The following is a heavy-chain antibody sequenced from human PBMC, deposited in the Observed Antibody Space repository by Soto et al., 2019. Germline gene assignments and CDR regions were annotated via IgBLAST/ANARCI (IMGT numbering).Heavy chain of an antibody. Sequence: QVQLQESGPGLVKPSETLSLTCTVSGGSVSSGSYYWSWIRQPPGKGLEWIGYIYYSGSTNYNPSLKSRVTISVDTSKNQFSLKLSSVTAADTAVYYCARIGTTFGVVIDTWGQGTLVTVSS. V-gene: IGHV4-61*01. CDR2: IYYSGST. CDR1: GGSVSSGSYY. CDR3: ARIGTTFGVVIDT. D-gene: IGHD3-3*01. J-gene: IGHJ5*02.